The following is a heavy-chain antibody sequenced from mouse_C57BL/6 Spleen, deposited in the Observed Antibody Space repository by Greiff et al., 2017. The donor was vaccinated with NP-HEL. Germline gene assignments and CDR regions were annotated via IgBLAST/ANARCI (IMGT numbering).Heavy chain of an antibody. Sequence: QVQLQQPGAELVRPGSSVKLSCKASGYTFTSYWMHWAKQRPIQGLEWIGNIDPSDSETHYNQKFKDKATLTVDKSSSTAYMQLSSLTSEDSAVYYCARNPGSSYVYYFDYWGQGTTLTVSS. V-gene: IGHV1-52*01. D-gene: IGHD1-1*01. J-gene: IGHJ2*01. CDR1: GYTFTSYW. CDR2: IDPSDSET. CDR3: ARNPGSSYVYYFDY.